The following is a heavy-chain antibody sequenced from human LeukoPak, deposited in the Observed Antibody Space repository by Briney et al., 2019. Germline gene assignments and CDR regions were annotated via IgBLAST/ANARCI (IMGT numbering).Heavy chain of an antibody. Sequence: ESGPTLVKPTQTLTLTCTFSGFSLSTSGVGVGWIRQPPGKALEWLALIYWNDDKRYSPSLKSRRTITKDTSKNQVVLTMTNMDPVDTATYYCAHRQLRGYSYGKDYFDYWGQGTLVTVSS. V-gene: IGHV2-5*01. CDR2: IYWNDDK. D-gene: IGHD5-18*01. CDR1: GFSLSTSGVG. J-gene: IGHJ4*02. CDR3: AHRQLRGYSYGKDYFDY.